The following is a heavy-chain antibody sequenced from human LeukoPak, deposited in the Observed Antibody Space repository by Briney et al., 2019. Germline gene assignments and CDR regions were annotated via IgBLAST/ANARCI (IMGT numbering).Heavy chain of an antibody. V-gene: IGHV4-4*09. CDR1: GGSISSYY. D-gene: IGHD3-22*01. J-gene: IGHJ4*02. CDR2: IYTSGST. CDR3: ARHADSYYDSSGYLAVDY. Sequence: TSETLSLTCTVSGGSISSYYWSWIRQPPGKGLEWIGYIYTSGSTNCNPSLKSRVTISVDPSKNQFSLNLSSVTAADTAVYYCARHADSYYDSSGYLAVDYWGQGTLVAVSS.